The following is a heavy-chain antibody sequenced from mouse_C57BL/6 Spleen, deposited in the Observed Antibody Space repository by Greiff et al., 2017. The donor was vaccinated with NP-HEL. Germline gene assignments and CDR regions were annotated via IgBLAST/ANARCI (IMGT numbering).Heavy chain of an antibody. D-gene: IGHD2-4*01. Sequence: VQLVESGAELARPGASVKMSCKASGYTFTSYTMHWVKQRPGQGLEWIGYINPSSGYTKYNQKFKDKATLTADKSSSTAYMQLSSLTSEDSAVYYCASPPIYYDYDGPFDYWGQGTTLTVSS. CDR1: GYTFTSYT. J-gene: IGHJ2*01. CDR2: INPSSGYT. V-gene: IGHV1-4*01. CDR3: ASPPIYYDYDGPFDY.